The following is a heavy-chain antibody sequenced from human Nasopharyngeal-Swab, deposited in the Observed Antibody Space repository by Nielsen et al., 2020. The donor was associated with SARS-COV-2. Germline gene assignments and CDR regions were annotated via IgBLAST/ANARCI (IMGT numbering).Heavy chain of an antibody. D-gene: IGHD6-13*01. J-gene: IGHJ5*02. CDR2: ISGSGGST. CDR1: GFAFSSYA. V-gene: IGHV3-23*01. Sequence: EGSLRLSCAASGFAFSSYAMSWVRQAPGKGLEWVSAISGSGGSTYYADSVKGRFTISRDNSKNTLYLQMNSLRAEDTAVYYCAKDRLSSSWYNWFDPWGQGTLVTVSS. CDR3: AKDRLSSSWYNWFDP.